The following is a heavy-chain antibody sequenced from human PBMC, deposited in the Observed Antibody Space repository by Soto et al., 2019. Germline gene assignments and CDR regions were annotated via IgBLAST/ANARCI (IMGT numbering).Heavy chain of an antibody. D-gene: IGHD3-10*01. CDR3: THMGGSVLYGMDV. J-gene: IGHJ6*01. CDR2: IYSTDDK. V-gene: IGHV2-5*01. Sequence: QITLKESGPTLVKPTQTLTLTCTFSGFSLSTSGVGVGWVRQPPGQALEWLALIYSTDDKRLSTSLKSRFTITKYTSKNQVVLTMTNMYPVDTATYYCTHMGGSVLYGMDVWGQGTTVNFSA. CDR1: GFSLSTSGVG.